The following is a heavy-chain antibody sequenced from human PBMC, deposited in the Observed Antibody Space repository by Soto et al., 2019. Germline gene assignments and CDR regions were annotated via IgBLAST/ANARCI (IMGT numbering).Heavy chain of an antibody. CDR2: IYYSGST. CDR3: ALVPAAIGWFDP. J-gene: IGHJ5*02. Sequence: SETLSLTCTVSGGSISSYYWSWIRQPPGKGLEWIGYIYYSGSTYYNPSLKSRVTISVDTSKNQFSLKLSSVTATDTAVYYCALVPAAIGWFDPWGQGTLVPVSS. D-gene: IGHD2-2*02. CDR1: GGSISSYY. V-gene: IGHV4-59*08.